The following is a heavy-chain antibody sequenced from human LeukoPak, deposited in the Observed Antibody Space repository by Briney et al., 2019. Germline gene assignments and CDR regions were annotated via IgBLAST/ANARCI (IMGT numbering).Heavy chain of an antibody. CDR3: ARVLRYFDWLLSDY. V-gene: IGHV1-69*13. CDR2: IIPIFGTA. Sequence: SVKVSCKASGYTFTSYGISWVRQAPGQGLEWMGGIIPIFGTANYAQKFQGRVTITADESTSTAYMEPSSLRSEDTAVYYCARVLRYFDWLLSDYWGQGTLVTVSS. CDR1: GYTFTSYG. D-gene: IGHD3-9*01. J-gene: IGHJ4*02.